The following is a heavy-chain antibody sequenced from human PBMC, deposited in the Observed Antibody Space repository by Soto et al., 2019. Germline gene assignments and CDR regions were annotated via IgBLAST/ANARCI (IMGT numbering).Heavy chain of an antibody. CDR2: IKQDGSEK. Sequence: PGGSLRLSCAASGFTFSSYWMSWVRQAPGKGLEWVANIKQDGSEKYYVDSVKGRFTISRDNAKNSLYLQMNSLRAEDTAVYYCASYTGDGYNLGIFDYWGQGNLVTVSS. J-gene: IGHJ4*02. CDR3: ASYTGDGYNLGIFDY. V-gene: IGHV3-7*01. D-gene: IGHD5-12*01. CDR1: GFTFSSYW.